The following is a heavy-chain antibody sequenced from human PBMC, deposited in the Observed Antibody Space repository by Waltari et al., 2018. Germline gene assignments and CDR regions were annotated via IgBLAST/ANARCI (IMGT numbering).Heavy chain of an antibody. D-gene: IGHD6-13*01. J-gene: IGHJ4*02. CDR3: ARVGSSSWSYYFDY. CDR2: IYYSGST. CDR1: GGSISSYY. V-gene: IGHV4-59*01. Sequence: QVQLQESGPGLVKPSETLSLTCTVSGGSISSYYWSRIRKPPGKGLEWIGYIYYSGSTNYNPSLKSRVTISVDTSKNQFSLKLSSVTAADTAVYYCARVGSSSWSYYFDYWGQGTLVTVSS.